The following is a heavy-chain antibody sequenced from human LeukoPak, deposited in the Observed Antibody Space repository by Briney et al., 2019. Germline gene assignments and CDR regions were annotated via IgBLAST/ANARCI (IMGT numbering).Heavy chain of an antibody. J-gene: IGHJ4*02. Sequence: GGSLRLSCAASGFTFSSYSMNWVRQAPGRGLEWISYIISGGSIVSYADSVKGRFTISRDNAKNSLYLQMNSLTDEDTALYYCVREGFYSGYDRWGQGTLVTVSS. V-gene: IGHV3-48*02. CDR1: GFTFSSYS. CDR3: VREGFYSGYDR. D-gene: IGHD5-12*01. CDR2: IISGGSIV.